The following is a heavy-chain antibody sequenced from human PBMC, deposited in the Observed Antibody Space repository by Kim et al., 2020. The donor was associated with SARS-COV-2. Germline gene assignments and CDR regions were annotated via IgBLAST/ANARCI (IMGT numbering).Heavy chain of an antibody. J-gene: IGHJ5*02. D-gene: IGHD3-10*01. CDR1: GGSFSGYY. Sequence: SETLSLTCAVYGGSFSGYYWSWIRQPPGKGLEWIGEINHSGSTNYNPSLKSRVTISVDTSKNQFSLKLSSVTAADTAVYYCARNFSPSFYGSGSYYNWFDPWGQGTLVTVSS. CDR2: INHSGST. V-gene: IGHV4-34*01. CDR3: ARNFSPSFYGSGSYYNWFDP.